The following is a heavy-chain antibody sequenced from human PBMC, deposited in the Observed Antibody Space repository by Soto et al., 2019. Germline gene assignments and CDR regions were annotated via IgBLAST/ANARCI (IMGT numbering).Heavy chain of an antibody. CDR3: ASSITMIVVNPAFDI. CDR1: GFTFSSYW. J-gene: IGHJ3*02. Sequence: GGSLRLSCAASGFTFSSYWMSWVRQAPGKGLEWVANVKQDGSEKYYVDSVKGRFTISRDNAKNSLYLQMNSLRAEDTAVYYCASSITMIVVNPAFDIWGQGTMVTVSS. CDR2: VKQDGSEK. D-gene: IGHD3-22*01. V-gene: IGHV3-7*05.